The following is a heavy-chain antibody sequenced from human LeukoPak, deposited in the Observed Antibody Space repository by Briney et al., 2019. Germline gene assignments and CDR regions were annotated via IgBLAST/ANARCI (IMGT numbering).Heavy chain of an antibody. CDR2: IIPIFGTA. CDR1: GGTFSSYA. V-gene: IGHV1-69*05. J-gene: IGHJ6*03. CDR3: ARDGKRGKNLYYYMDV. D-gene: IGHD4-23*01. Sequence: SVKVSCKASGGTFSSYAISWVRQAPGQGLEWMGGIIPIFGTANYAQKFQGRVTITTDESTSTAYMELSSLRSEDTAVYYCARDGKRGKNLYYYMDVWGKGTTVTVSS.